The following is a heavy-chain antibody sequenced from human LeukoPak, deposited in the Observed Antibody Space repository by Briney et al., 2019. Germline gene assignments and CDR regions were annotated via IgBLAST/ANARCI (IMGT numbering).Heavy chain of an antibody. CDR2: ISGSGGSI. CDR3: AKSDSPYSSSWYPWGY. CDR1: GFTFSSYA. D-gene: IGHD6-13*01. V-gene: IGHV3-23*01. Sequence: GGSLRLSCAASGFTFSSYAMSWVRQAPGKGLEWVSAISGSGGSIYYADSVKGRFTISRDNSKNTLYLQMNSLRAEDTAVYYCAKSDSPYSSSWYPWGYWGQGTLVTVSS. J-gene: IGHJ4*02.